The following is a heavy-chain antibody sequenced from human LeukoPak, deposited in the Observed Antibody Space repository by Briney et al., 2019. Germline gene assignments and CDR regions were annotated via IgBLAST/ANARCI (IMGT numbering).Heavy chain of an antibody. Sequence: PSETLSLTCTVSGGSINNYHWSWIRQPPGKGLEWIGYIYYSGNTNYNPSLKSRVTISVDTSKNQFSLKLNSMTPADTAVYYCTRGPDNWNSFFDYWGQGTLVTVSS. CDR3: TRGPDNWNSFFDY. D-gene: IGHD1-20*01. CDR1: GGSINNYH. J-gene: IGHJ4*02. V-gene: IGHV4-59*01. CDR2: IYYSGNT.